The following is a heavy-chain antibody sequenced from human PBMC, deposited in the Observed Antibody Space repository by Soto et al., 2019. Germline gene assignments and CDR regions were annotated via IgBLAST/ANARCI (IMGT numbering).Heavy chain of an antibody. CDR3: AIGGGQIYYQGMDV. CDR2: MNPNSGNT. V-gene: IGHV1-8*01. J-gene: IGHJ6*02. D-gene: IGHD3-10*01. CDR1: GYTFTSYD. Sequence: AASVKVSCKASGYTFTSYDINWVRQATGQGLEWMGWMNPNSGNTGYAQKFQGRVTMTRNTSISTAYMELTSLRADDAAVYYCAIGGGQIYYQGMDVWGQGTTVTVSS.